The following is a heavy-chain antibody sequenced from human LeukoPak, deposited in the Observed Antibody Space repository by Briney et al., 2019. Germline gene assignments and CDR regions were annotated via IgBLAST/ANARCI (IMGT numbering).Heavy chain of an antibody. CDR2: IYSGGST. CDR1: GFTFSSYN. J-gene: IGHJ4*02. V-gene: IGHV3-53*01. Sequence: PGGSLRLSCAASGFTFSSYNMNWVRQAPGKGLEWVSFIYSGGSTYYADSVKGRFTISRDNSKNTLYLQMNSLRAEDTAVYYCASDFGYWGQGTLVTVSS. CDR3: ASDFGY.